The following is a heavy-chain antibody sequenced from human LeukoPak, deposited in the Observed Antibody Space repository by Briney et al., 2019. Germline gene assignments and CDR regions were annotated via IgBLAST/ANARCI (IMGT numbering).Heavy chain of an antibody. Sequence: HPSETLSLTCAVYGGSFSGYYWSWIRQPPGKGLEWIGEINHSGSTNYNPSLKSRVTISVDTSKNQFSLKLSSVTAADTAVYYCARAHGDYFFDYWGQGTLVTVSS. CDR2: INHSGST. D-gene: IGHD4-17*01. V-gene: IGHV4-34*01. CDR1: GGSFSGYY. J-gene: IGHJ4*02. CDR3: ARAHGDYFFDY.